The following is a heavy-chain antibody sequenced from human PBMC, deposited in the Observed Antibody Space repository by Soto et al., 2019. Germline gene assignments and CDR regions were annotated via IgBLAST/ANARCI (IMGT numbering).Heavy chain of an antibody. CDR3: AGYCSSTSCYSRY. Sequence: QVQLVESGGGVVQPGGSLRLSCAASGFTFSSYAMHWVRQAPGKGLEWVAVISYDGNNKYYADSVKGRFTLSRDNSKNTLYLQMNSLRAEDTAVYYCAGYCSSTSCYSRYWGQGTLVTVSS. CDR1: GFTFSSYA. CDR2: ISYDGNNK. J-gene: IGHJ4*02. V-gene: IGHV3-30-3*01. D-gene: IGHD2-2*01.